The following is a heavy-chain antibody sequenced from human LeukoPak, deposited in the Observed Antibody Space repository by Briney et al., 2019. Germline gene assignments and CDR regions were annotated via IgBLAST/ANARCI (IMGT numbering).Heavy chain of an antibody. D-gene: IGHD2-21*01. J-gene: IGHJ5*02. CDR2: ISGGGSDI. Sequence: PGGPLTLSCAASGFTFSDSYMTWIRQTPGKGLEYLSYISGGGSDIIYADSVKGRFTISRDNATNSLYLQMSSLRVDDSAVYYCARTARLLGPWGQGTLVTVSS. CDR1: GFTFSDSY. V-gene: IGHV3-11*04. CDR3: ARTARLLGP.